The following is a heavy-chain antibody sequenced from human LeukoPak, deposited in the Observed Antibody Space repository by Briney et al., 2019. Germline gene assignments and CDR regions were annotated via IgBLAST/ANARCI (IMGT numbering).Heavy chain of an antibody. J-gene: IGHJ4*02. CDR1: GYRLTSQD. D-gene: IGHD2-2*02. CDR2: ISPDNGNA. V-gene: IGHV1-3*03. CDR3: TLYNY. Sequence: ASVKVSCKTSGYRLTSQDMHWVRQAPGQRLEWVGCISPDNGNAQYSQEFQGRVTITRDTSARTAYMELSSLRSEDMAVYYCTLYNYWGQGTLVTVSS.